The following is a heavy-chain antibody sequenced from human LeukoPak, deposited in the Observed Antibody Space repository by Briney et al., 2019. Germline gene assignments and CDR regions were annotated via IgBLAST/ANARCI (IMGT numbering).Heavy chain of an antibody. D-gene: IGHD1-26*01. V-gene: IGHV3-30*02. CDR2: IRYDESNH. J-gene: IGHJ4*02. CDR1: GITLSNYG. CDR3: ARDSIVESTKVGSFDY. Sequence: GGSLRLSCAASGITLSNYGMHWARQAPGKGLEWVAFIRYDESNHYYADSVKGRFTISRDNSKNTLFLQMNSLRAEDTAVYYCARDSIVESTKVGSFDYWGQGTLVTVSS.